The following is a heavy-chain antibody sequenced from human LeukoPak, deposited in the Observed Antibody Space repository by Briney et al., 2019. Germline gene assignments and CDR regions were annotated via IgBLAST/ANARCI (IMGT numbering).Heavy chain of an antibody. CDR1: GFTFSSYA. V-gene: IGHV3-23*01. CDR2: ISGNGGST. CDR3: AREYCTNGVCYLGS. Sequence: PGGSLRLSCAASGFTFSSYAMSWVRQAPGKGLEWVSAISGNGGSTYYADSVKGRFTISRDSSKNTLYLQMNSLRAEDTAVYYCAREYCTNGVCYLGSWGQGTLVTVSS. J-gene: IGHJ4*02. D-gene: IGHD2-8*01.